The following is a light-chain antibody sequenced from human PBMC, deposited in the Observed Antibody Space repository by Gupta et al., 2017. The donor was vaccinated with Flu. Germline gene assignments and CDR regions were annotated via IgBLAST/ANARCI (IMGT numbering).Light chain of an antibody. J-gene: IGKJ2*01. Sequence: DIHLTQFPSSLSASEGDRVTITCQATQDITKFLNWYQQKPGRAPKLLIYDASNLAPGAPSRFSGSGSGTDFTFTITRLQPEDIATFFCQQYDNLPYTFGQGTKLEIK. CDR3: QQYDNLPYT. V-gene: IGKV1-33*01. CDR1: QDITKF. CDR2: DAS.